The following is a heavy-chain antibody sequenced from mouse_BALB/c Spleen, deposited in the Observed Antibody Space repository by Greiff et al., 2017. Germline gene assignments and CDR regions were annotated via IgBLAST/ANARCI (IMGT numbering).Heavy chain of an antibody. Sequence: EVQLVESGGDLVKPGGSLKLSCAASGFTFSSYGMSWVRQTPDKRLEWVATISSGGSYTYYPDSVKGRFTISRDNAKNTLYLQMSSLKSEDTAMYYCARHVGTGTYYFDYWGQGTTLTVSS. CDR3: ARHVGTGTYYFDY. J-gene: IGHJ2*01. CDR1: GFTFSSYG. CDR2: ISSGGSYT. V-gene: IGHV5-6*01. D-gene: IGHD4-1*01.